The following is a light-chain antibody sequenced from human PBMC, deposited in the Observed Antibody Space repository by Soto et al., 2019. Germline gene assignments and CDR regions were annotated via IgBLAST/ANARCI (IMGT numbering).Light chain of an antibody. CDR2: GAS. Sequence: EIVMTQSPATLSVSPGEIATRSCRASQSVGTNLAWYQHKPGQSPRRLVYGASTRATGITARFSGSGSGKDFTLSISSIQSQDFALYYCQHYYNWPRTFGQGTRVEI. V-gene: IGKV3-15*01. J-gene: IGKJ1*01. CDR3: QHYYNWPRT. CDR1: QSVGTN.